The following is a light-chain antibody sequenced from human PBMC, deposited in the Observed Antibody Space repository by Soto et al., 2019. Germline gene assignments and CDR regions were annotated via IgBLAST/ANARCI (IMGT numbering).Light chain of an antibody. Sequence: ELVLTQSPATLSLSPGERATLSCRASQSVSSYLAWYQQKPGQAPRLLIYDASNRATGIPARFSGSGSGTDFTLTISSLEPEDFAVYYCLQRSNWPRTFGQGTRWIS. CDR3: LQRSNWPRT. J-gene: IGKJ1*01. V-gene: IGKV3-11*01. CDR2: DAS. CDR1: QSVSSY.